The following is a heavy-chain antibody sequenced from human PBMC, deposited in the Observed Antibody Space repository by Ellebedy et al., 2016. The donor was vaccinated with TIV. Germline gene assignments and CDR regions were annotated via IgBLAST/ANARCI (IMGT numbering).Heavy chain of an antibody. J-gene: IGHJ6*02. CDR2: IYSSGDT. CDR1: GGSISHYF. Sequence: MPSETLSLTCTVSGGSISHYFWSWIRQPPGKGLEWIGYIYSSGDTNYNPSLESRVTISVDTPKNQFSLKVTSVTAADTAVYYCARSPPRRHSMVRGVYYGLDVWGQGTTVTVSS. D-gene: IGHD3-10*01. CDR3: ARSPPRRHSMVRGVYYGLDV. V-gene: IGHV4-59*01.